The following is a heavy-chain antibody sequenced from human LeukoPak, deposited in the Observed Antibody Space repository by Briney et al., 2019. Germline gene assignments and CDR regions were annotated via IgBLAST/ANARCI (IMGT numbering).Heavy chain of an antibody. J-gene: IGHJ6*02. Sequence: QPGGSLRLSSAASGFTFSSYSMNWVRQAPGKGLEWVSYISSSSTIYYADSVKGRFTISRDKNSLYLQMNSLRDEDTAVYYCARGITMKGDGMDVWGQGTTVTVSS. V-gene: IGHV3-48*02. CDR1: GFTFSSYS. CDR3: ARGITMKGDGMDV. D-gene: IGHD3-22*01. CDR2: ISSSSTI.